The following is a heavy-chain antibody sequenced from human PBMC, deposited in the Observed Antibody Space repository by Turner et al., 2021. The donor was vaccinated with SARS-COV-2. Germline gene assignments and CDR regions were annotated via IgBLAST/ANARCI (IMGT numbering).Heavy chain of an antibody. J-gene: IGHJ4*02. CDR1: GFTVSHYA. CDR2: ISYDGSEK. CDR3: AKGPFFDY. V-gene: IGHV3-30*18. Sequence: QVQLVESGGGVVQPGRSLRLSCAASGFTVSHYAIHWVRQAPGKGREWVAVISYDGSEKFYADSVKGRFTISRDNSKNTLYLQMNSLRPEETAVYYCAKGPFFDYWGQGTLVTVSS.